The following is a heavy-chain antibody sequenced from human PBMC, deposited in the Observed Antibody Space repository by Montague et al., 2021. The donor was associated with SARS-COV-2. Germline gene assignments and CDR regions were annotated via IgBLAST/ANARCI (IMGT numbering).Heavy chain of an antibody. Sequence: TLSLTCTVSGASISYPTYSWGWIRQPAGKELDWIGRMFTSGSTTYNPSRKSRVTVSVDTSKNQFSLRLNSVTAADTAVYSCVRAGGSMTFDYWGQGILVTVSS. CDR3: VRAGGSMTFDY. D-gene: IGHD1-26*01. V-gene: IGHV4-61*02. CDR2: MFTSGST. CDR1: GASISYPTYS. J-gene: IGHJ4*02.